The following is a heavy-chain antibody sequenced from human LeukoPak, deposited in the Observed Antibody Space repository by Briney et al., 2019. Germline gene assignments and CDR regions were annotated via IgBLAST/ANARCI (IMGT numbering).Heavy chain of an antibody. CDR3: ARAWGLGFDY. CDR2: IQHDRSEK. J-gene: IGHJ4*02. V-gene: IGHV3-7*04. Sequence: GGSLRLSCAASGFTFTTYWMTWVRQAPGKGLEWVANIQHDRSEKYYVDSVKGRFTISRDNAKNSLYLQMNSLRAEDTAVYYCARAWGLGFDYWGQGTLVTVST. CDR1: GFTFTTYW. D-gene: IGHD3/OR15-3a*01.